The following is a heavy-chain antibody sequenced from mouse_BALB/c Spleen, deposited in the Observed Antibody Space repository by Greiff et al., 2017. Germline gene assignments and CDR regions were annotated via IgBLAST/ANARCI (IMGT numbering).Heavy chain of an antibody. D-gene: IGHD2-1*01. V-gene: IGHV5-9-3*01. J-gene: IGHJ4*01. Sequence: DVMLVESGGGLVKPGGSLKLSCAASGFTFSSYAMSWVRQTPEKRLEWVATISSGGSYTYYPDSVTGRFTISRDNAKNTLYLQMSSLRSEDTAMYYCARHYGNYDYYAMDYWGQGTSVTVSS. CDR2: ISSGGSYT. CDR1: GFTFSSYA. CDR3: ARHYGNYDYYAMDY.